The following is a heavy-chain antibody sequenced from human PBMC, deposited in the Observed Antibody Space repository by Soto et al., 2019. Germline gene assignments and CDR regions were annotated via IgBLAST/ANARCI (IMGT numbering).Heavy chain of an antibody. D-gene: IGHD6-19*01. CDR2: IYHSGST. J-gene: IGHJ6*02. V-gene: IGHV4-4*02. CDR1: GGSISSSNW. Sequence: PSGTLSLTCAVSGGSISSSNWWSWVRQPPGKGLEWIGEIYHSGSTTYNPSPKSRVTTSVDKSKNQFSLKLSSVTAADTAVYYCASVLGWQLQNYGMDVWGQGTTVTVSS. CDR3: ASVLGWQLQNYGMDV.